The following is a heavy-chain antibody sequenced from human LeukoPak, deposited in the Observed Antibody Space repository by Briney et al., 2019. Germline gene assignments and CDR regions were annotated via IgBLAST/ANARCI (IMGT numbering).Heavy chain of an antibody. V-gene: IGHV4-31*03. CDR1: GGSISSGSYY. Sequence: SETLSLTCTVSGGSISSGSYYWSWIRQHPGKGLEWIGYIYYSGSSYYSPSLKSRVTISIDTSKNQFSLKLSSVTAADTAVYYCAGITVAGSGRGYWGQGTLVTVSS. D-gene: IGHD6-19*01. CDR3: AGITVAGSGRGY. J-gene: IGHJ4*02. CDR2: IYYSGSS.